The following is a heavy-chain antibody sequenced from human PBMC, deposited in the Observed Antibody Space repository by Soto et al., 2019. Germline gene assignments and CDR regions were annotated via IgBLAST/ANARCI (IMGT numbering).Heavy chain of an antibody. J-gene: IGHJ5*02. D-gene: IGHD1-26*01. V-gene: IGHV3-74*01. CDR1: GFTFSSYW. CDR2: INSDGSST. CDR3: ARDGGIVGARGFDP. Sequence: GGSLRLSCAASGFTFSSYWMHWVRQAPGKGLVWVSRINSDGSSTSYADSVKGRFTISRDNAKNTLYLQMNSLRAEDTAVYYCARDGGIVGARGFDPWGQGTLVTSPQ.